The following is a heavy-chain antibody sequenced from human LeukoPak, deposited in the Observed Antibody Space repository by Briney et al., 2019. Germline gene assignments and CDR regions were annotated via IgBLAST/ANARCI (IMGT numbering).Heavy chain of an antibody. CDR3: ARKRLVNTFDY. CDR1: GGSISSSSYY. V-gene: IGHV4-39*07. Sequence: PSETLSLTCTLSGGSISSSSYYWGWIRQPPGKGLEWIGSIYSSGNTYYNPSLKSRVTISVDTSKNQFSLKLSSVTAADTAVYYCARKRLVNTFDYWGQGTLVTVSS. CDR2: IYSSGNT. D-gene: IGHD6-19*01. J-gene: IGHJ4*02.